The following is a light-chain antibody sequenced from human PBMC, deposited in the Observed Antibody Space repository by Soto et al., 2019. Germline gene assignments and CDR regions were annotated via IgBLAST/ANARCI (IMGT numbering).Light chain of an antibody. Sequence: QSVLTQPRSASGSPGQSVTISCTGTSSDVGGYNYVSWYQQHPGKAPKLMIYDVSKRPSGVPDRFSGSKSGNTASLTISGLQAEDEADYYCCSYAGSYGYVFGTGTKVTVL. J-gene: IGLJ1*01. V-gene: IGLV2-11*01. CDR1: SSDVGGYNY. CDR2: DVS. CDR3: CSYAGSYGYV.